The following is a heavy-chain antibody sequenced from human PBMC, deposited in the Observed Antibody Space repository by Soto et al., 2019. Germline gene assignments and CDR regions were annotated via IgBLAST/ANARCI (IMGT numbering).Heavy chain of an antibody. CDR2: ISWNSGSI. V-gene: IGHV3-9*01. Sequence: SLRLSCAASGFTFYDYAMHFFRQSPWKGLEWVSGISWNSGSIGYADSVKGRFTISRDNAKNSLYLQMNSLRAEDTALYYCAKDSGSSWYSGTTFDYWGQGTLVTVSS. D-gene: IGHD6-13*01. J-gene: IGHJ4*02. CDR3: AKDSGSSWYSGTTFDY. CDR1: GFTFYDYA.